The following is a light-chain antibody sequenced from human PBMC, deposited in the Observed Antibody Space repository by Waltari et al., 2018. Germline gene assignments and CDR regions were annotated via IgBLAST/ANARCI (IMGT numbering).Light chain of an antibody. J-gene: IGLJ2*01. Sequence: QSALTQPASVSGSPGPSITISCTGTRSDVGGYNYVSWYHQHPGKAPDLMIYDVSKRPSGVSNRFSGSKSGNTASLTSSGLQAEDEAYYYCSSYTSSSSYVVFGGGTKLTVL. CDR1: RSDVGGYNY. CDR3: SSYTSSSSYVV. CDR2: DVS. V-gene: IGLV2-14*01.